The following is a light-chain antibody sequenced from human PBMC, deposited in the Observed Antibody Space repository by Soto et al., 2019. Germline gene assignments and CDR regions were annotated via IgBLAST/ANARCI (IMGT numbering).Light chain of an antibody. CDR3: QQYRTSPPMYT. Sequence: EIVLTQSPGTLSLSPGERATLSCRASQSVRSGYLAWYQQKPGQAPRLLIYGASNRATGIPDRFSGSGSGTDFTLTISRLEPEDFAVYYCQQYRTSPPMYTFGQGTKLEIK. CDR2: GAS. J-gene: IGKJ2*01. V-gene: IGKV3-20*01. CDR1: QSVRSGY.